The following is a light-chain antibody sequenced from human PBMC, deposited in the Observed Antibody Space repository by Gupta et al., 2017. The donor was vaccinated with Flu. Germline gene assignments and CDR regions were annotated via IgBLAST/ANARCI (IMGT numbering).Light chain of an antibody. Sequence: DIVMTQSPPSLPVTPGEQASIPCRSSQSLLHSNGYNYLDWYLQKPGQSPQLLIYLGSNRASGVPDRFSGSGSGTDFTLKISRVEADDVGVYYCMQALQTPPWTFGQGTKVEIK. V-gene: IGKV2-28*01. CDR2: LGS. CDR3: MQALQTPPWT. CDR1: QSLLHSNGYNY. J-gene: IGKJ1*01.